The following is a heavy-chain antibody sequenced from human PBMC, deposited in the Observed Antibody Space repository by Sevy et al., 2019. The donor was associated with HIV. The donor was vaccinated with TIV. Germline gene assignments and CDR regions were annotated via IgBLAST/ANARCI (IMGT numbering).Heavy chain of an antibody. D-gene: IGHD3-22*01. J-gene: IGHJ4*02. CDR2: FDPEDGET. Sequence: ASVKVSCKVSGSTLTKLSMHWVRQVPGKGLEWMVSFDPEDGETIYARKFQGRVTTTEDTSTDTAYMVLSSLRSEDTAVYYCATTKDYYDSSGSPFDYWGQGTLVTVSS. CDR3: ATTKDYYDSSGSPFDY. CDR1: GSTLTKLS. V-gene: IGHV1-24*01.